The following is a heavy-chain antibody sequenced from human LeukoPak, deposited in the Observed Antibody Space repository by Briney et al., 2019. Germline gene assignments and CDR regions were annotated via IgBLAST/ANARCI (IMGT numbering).Heavy chain of an antibody. D-gene: IGHD1-7*01. J-gene: IGHJ4*02. Sequence: GGSLRLSCAASGFTFSSYSMNWVRQAPGKGLEWVANIKQDGSEKYYVNSVKGRFTISRDNAKNSLYLQMNSLRAEDTAIYYCAREDDWNYEDYWGQGTLVTVSS. CDR2: IKQDGSEK. CDR1: GFTFSSYS. V-gene: IGHV3-7*01. CDR3: AREDDWNYEDY.